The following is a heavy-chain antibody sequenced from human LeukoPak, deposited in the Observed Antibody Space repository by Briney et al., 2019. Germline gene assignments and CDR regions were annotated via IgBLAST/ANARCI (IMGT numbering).Heavy chain of an antibody. D-gene: IGHD3-22*01. V-gene: IGHV3-33*01. CDR2: IWYDGSNK. CDR3: ARGDYYDSSGYYFPDAFDI. Sequence: GGSLRLSCAASGFTFSSYGMHWVRQAPGKGLEWVAVIWYDGSNKYYVDSVQGRFTISRDNSKNTLYLQMSSLRAEDTAVNYCARGDYYDSSGYYFPDAFDIWGQGTMVTVSS. J-gene: IGHJ3*02. CDR1: GFTFSSYG.